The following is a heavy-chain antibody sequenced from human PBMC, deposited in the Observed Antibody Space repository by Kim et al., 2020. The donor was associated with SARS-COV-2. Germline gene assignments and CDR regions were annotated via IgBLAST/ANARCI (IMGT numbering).Heavy chain of an antibody. Sequence: GESLKISCKASGYSFTSYWIGWVRQMPGKGLEWMGIIYPGDSDTTYSPSFQGQVTISADKSIRTVFLHWNSLKASDTAMYYCAIDTTAYYRFDYWGQGTLVTVSS. CDR1: GYSFTSYW. CDR3: AIDTTAYYRFDY. V-gene: IGHV5-51*01. CDR2: IYPGDSDT. D-gene: IGHD3-9*01. J-gene: IGHJ4*02.